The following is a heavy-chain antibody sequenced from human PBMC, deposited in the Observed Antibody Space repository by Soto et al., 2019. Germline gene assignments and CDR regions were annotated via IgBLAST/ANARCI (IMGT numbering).Heavy chain of an antibody. CDR2: ISYDGSNK. J-gene: IGHJ3*02. Sequence: GGSLRFSCAASGFTFSSYGMHWVRQAPGKGLEWVAVISYDGSNKYYADSVKGRFTISRDNSKNTLYLQMNSLRAEDTAVYYCAKGDFWSGTNAFDIWGQGTMVTVSS. V-gene: IGHV3-30*18. CDR1: GFTFSSYG. CDR3: AKGDFWSGTNAFDI. D-gene: IGHD3-3*01.